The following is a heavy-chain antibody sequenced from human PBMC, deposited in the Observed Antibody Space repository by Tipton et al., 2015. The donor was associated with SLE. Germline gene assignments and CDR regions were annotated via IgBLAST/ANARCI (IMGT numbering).Heavy chain of an antibody. V-gene: IGHV4-39*07. J-gene: IGHJ4*02. CDR1: NGSITSLYDY. CDR2: MYFSGNT. Sequence: TLSLTCTVSNGSITSLYDYWGWVRQPPGKGLEWIGSMYFSGNTYYNPFLRSRVTISADTSKNQFSLKLTSVTAADTAVYYGARDPKYWGQGTLVIVSS. CDR3: ARDPKY.